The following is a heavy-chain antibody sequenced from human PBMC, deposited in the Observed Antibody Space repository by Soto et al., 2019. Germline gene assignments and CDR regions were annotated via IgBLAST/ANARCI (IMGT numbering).Heavy chain of an antibody. CDR2: INHSGST. V-gene: IGHV4-34*01. J-gene: IGHJ4*02. Sequence: QVQLQQWGAGLLKPSETLSLTCAVYGGSFSGYYWSWIRQPPGKGLEWIGEINHSGSTNYNPSLKSRVTIPVDTSKNQFSLKLSSVTAADTAVYYCARRRGYYYGSGSYYSWGQGTLVTVSS. CDR1: GGSFSGYY. D-gene: IGHD3-10*01. CDR3: ARRRGYYYGSGSYYS.